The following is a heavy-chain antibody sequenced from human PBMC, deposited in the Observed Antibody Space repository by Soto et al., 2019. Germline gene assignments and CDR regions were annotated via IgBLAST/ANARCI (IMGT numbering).Heavy chain of an antibody. CDR2: IYYSGST. Sequence: QVQLQESGPGLVKPSQTLSLTCTVSGGSISSGGYYWSWIRQHPGKGLEWIGYIYYSGSTYYNPSRKSRGTLSVDTSKNQFSLKLSSVTAADTAAYYCASLKELPPPWYFDLWGRGTLVTVSS. CDR1: GGSISSGGYY. CDR3: ASLKELPPPWYFDL. V-gene: IGHV4-31*03. J-gene: IGHJ2*01. D-gene: IGHD1-26*01.